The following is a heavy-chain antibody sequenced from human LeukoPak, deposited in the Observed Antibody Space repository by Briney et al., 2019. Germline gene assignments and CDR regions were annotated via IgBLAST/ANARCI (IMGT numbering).Heavy chain of an antibody. V-gene: IGHV3-48*04. D-gene: IGHD3-16*02. J-gene: IGHJ4*02. CDR3: ARGGVYYDYVWGSYRPFDY. CDR1: GFTFSSYG. Sequence: GGSLRLSCAASGFTFSSYGMHWVRQAPGKGLEWVSYISSSGSTIYYADSVKGRFTISRDNAKSSLYLQMNSLRAEDTAVYYCARGGVYYDYVWGSYRPFDYWGQGTLVTVSS. CDR2: ISSSGSTI.